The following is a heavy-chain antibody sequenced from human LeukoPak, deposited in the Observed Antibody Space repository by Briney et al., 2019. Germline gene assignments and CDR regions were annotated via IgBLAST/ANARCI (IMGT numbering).Heavy chain of an antibody. J-gene: IGHJ4*02. CDR2: IRSTANGYAT. CDR1: GFTFSGSA. Sequence: QPGGSLRLSCAASGFTFSGSALHWVRQASGKGLNWVGRIRSTANGYATAYAASVKGRLTISRDDSKNTAYLQMDSLKTEDTAVYYCTGNYYGSGSYADFDYWGQGTLVTVSS. V-gene: IGHV3-73*01. CDR3: TGNYYGSGSYADFDY. D-gene: IGHD3-10*01.